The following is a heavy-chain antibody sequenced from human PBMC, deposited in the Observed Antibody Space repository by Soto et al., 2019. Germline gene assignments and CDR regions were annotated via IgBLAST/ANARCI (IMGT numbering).Heavy chain of an antibody. D-gene: IGHD2-15*01. CDR2: INHRGSI. CDR1: GGSFSGYY. Sequence: QVQLQQWGAGLLKPSETLSLNCAVYGGSFSGYYWSWIRQPPGKGLEWIGEINHRGSINYNPSLTSRDTMSVDTSKNQFSLKLNSVTAADTAVFYCAGGSSMRIPAASGRDYYYHGLDVWGQGTAVTVSS. V-gene: IGHV4-34*01. CDR3: AGGSSMRIPAASGRDYYYHGLDV. J-gene: IGHJ6*02.